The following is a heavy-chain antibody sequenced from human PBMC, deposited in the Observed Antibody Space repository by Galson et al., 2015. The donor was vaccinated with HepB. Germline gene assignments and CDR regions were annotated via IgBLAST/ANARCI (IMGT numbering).Heavy chain of an antibody. CDR1: GYTFNSYG. D-gene: IGHD3-9*01. J-gene: IGHJ4*02. CDR2: ISTYSDNT. V-gene: IGHV1-18*01. Sequence: SVKVSCKASGYTFNSYGISWVRQAPGHGLEWMGRISTYSDNTDFAQKFQDRVIMITDTSTSTAYMELRSLRSDDTAIYYCAREGINDVLTGYYNQFDFWGQGTLVTVSS. CDR3: AREGINDVLTGYYNQFDF.